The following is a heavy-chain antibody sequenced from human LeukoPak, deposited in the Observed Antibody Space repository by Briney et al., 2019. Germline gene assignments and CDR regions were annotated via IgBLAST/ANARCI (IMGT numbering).Heavy chain of an antibody. Sequence: PGGSLRLSCAASGFTFITYWMHWVRQAPGKGLVWVSRINNDGSNTYYADSVKGRFTISRDNSKNTLYLQMNSLRAEDTAVYYCAKVGAYYYDSSGYWVYFDYWGQGTLVTVSS. CDR2: INNDGSNT. CDR3: AKVGAYYYDSSGYWVYFDY. V-gene: IGHV3-74*01. J-gene: IGHJ4*02. D-gene: IGHD3-22*01. CDR1: GFTFITYW.